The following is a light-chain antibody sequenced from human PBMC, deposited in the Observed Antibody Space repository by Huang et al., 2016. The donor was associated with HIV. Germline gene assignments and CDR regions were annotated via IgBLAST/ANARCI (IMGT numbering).Light chain of an antibody. V-gene: IGKV1-33*01. Sequence: DIQMTQSPASLFASVGDRVTITCQASQDITNSLNWYEQKPGKAPKVLIYDASDLETGVPSRFSGSGSGTDFTFTISSLQPEDIATYYCQQYNDLPITFGQGTRLEIK. CDR1: QDITNS. CDR3: QQYNDLPIT. CDR2: DAS. J-gene: IGKJ5*01.